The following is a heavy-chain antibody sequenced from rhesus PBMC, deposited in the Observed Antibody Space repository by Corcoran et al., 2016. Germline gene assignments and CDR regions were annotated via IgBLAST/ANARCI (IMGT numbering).Heavy chain of an antibody. J-gene: IGHJ3*01. V-gene: IGHV4-169*02. D-gene: IGHD5-24*01. CDR3: AREGQWVQDRDAFDF. CDR2: IYGSGIST. Sequence: QLQLQESGPGLVKRSEPLSLTWAVSGGIISSSYWRWIRQAPGKGLEWFGYIYGSGISTNYNPSLKSRVTLSVDTSKNQLSLTLISVTAADMAVYYFAREGQWVQDRDAFDFWGQGLRVTVSS. CDR1: GGIISSSY.